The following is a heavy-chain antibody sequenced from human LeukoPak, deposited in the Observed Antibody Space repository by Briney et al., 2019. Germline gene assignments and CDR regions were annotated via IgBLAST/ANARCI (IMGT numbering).Heavy chain of an antibody. CDR3: AKSSRGGCYFDY. Sequence: GRSLRLSCAASGLTFSSYAMSWVRQAPGKGLEWVAAISGSVGSTYYADSLKGRFTISRDNSKNTPYLQMTSLRAEDPAVDSGAKSSRGGCYFDYWGRGTLVSVS. V-gene: IGHV3-23*01. CDR2: ISGSVGST. J-gene: IGHJ4*02. CDR1: GLTFSSYA. D-gene: IGHD6-25*01.